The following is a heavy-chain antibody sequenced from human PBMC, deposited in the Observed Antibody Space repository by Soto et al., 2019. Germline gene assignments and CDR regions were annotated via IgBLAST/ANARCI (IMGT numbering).Heavy chain of an antibody. V-gene: IGHV3-48*04. D-gene: IGHD3-10*01. CDR3: ARTYGTGSLNWFDP. CDR1: GFSFSSYD. J-gene: IGHJ5*02. CDR2: ISSGSGNI. Sequence: GGSLRLSCAASGFSFSSYDVNWVRQAPGKGLEWVSYISSGSGNILYADSVKGRFTISRDNAKNSLYLQMNSLRAEDKTVYYCARTYGTGSLNWFDPWGQGTLVTVSS.